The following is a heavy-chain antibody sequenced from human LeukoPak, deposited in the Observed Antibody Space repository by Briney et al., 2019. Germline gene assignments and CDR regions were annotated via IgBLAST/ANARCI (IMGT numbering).Heavy chain of an antibody. D-gene: IGHD2-15*01. Sequence: SETLSLTCTVSGGSISLYYWNWIRPPAGKGLEWIGRIFTSGITNYNPSLKSRVTISVDTSKSQFSLKLSSVTAADTAVYYCARDLGGSHYYYYYYMDVWGKRTTVTVSS. J-gene: IGHJ6*03. CDR1: GGSISLYY. V-gene: IGHV4-4*07. CDR2: IFTSGIT. CDR3: ARDLGGSHYYYYYYMDV.